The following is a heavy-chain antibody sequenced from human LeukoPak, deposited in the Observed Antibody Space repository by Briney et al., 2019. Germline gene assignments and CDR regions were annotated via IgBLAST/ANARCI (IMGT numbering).Heavy chain of an antibody. CDR1: GGSISSSSYY. CDR3: ASLTQPYDIMTGAIFPHYYHYGMDV. CDR2: IYYSGST. Sequence: SETLSLTCTVSGGSISSSSYYWGWIRQPPGKGLERIGSIYYSGSTYYNPSLKSRVTISVDTSKNQFSLKLSSVTAADTAVYYCASLTQPYDIMTGAIFPHYYHYGMDVWGQGTTVTVSS. D-gene: IGHD3-9*01. J-gene: IGHJ6*02. V-gene: IGHV4-39*01.